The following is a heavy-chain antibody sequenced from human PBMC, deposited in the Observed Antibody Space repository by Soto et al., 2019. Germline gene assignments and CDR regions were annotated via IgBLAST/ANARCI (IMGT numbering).Heavy chain of an antibody. CDR2: IYYSGST. CDR1: GGSISSSSYY. J-gene: IGHJ6*02. V-gene: IGHV4-39*01. D-gene: IGHD5-18*01. CDR3: ASGIQLTYYYYGMDV. Sequence: PSETLSLTCTVSGGSISSSSYYWGWIRQPPGKGLEWIGSIYYSGSTYYNPSLKSRVTISVDTSKNQFSLKLSSVTAADTALYYCASGIQLTYYYYGMDVWGQGTTVTVSS.